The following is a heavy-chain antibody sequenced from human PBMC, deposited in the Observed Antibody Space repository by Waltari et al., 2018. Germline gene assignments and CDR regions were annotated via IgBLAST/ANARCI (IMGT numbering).Heavy chain of an antibody. CDR1: GGSISSSSYY. D-gene: IGHD1-7*01. J-gene: IGHJ4*02. CDR2: IYYSGST. CDR3: ASLRRELRSGLYYFDY. V-gene: IGHV4-39*07. Sequence: QLQLQESGPGLVKPSETLSLTCTVSGGSISSSSYYWGWIRQPPGKGLEWIGSIYYSGSTYSNPFLKSRVTISVDTSKNQCSLKLSYVTAADTAVYYCASLRRELRSGLYYFDYWGQGTLVTVSS.